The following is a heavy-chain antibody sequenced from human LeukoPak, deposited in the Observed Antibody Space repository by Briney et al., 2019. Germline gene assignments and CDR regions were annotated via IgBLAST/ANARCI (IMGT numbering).Heavy chain of an antibody. V-gene: IGHV1-18*01. CDR2: ISAYNGNT. Sequence: ASVKVSCKASGYTFTTYGISWVRQAPGQGLEWMGWISAYNGNTHYAQKLQGRVSMTTDTSTSTAYMELRSLRSDAAAVYYCAREGLDRVGFDYWGQGTLVTVSS. J-gene: IGHJ4*02. CDR3: AREGLDRVGFDY. D-gene: IGHD3-22*01. CDR1: GYTFTTYG.